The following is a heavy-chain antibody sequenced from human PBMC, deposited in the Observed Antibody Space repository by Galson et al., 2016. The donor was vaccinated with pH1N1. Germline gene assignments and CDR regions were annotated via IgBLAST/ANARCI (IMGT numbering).Heavy chain of an antibody. J-gene: IGHJ6*03. Sequence: QSGAEVKKPGESLKISCKGTGYSFSTYWIAWVRQMPGEGLEWMGIIYPGDSDTRYSPSFQGPVTISADKSISAAYLPWSSLQASDTGMYFCARLVIPATIDYRYYMDVWGKGATVTVSS. D-gene: IGHD2-2*01. CDR1: GYSFSTYW. V-gene: IGHV5-51*01. CDR2: IYPGDSDT. CDR3: ARLVIPATIDYRYYMDV.